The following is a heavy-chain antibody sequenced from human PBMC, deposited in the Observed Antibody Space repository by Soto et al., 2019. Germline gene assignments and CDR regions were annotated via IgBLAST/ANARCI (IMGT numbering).Heavy chain of an antibody. CDR2: VTGNGDAT. CDR3: NRNFDY. J-gene: IGHJ4*02. Sequence: EVQLLESGGGLVQPGGSLRLSCVASGFTFKNYAMSWVREAPGKGLEWVSTVTGNGDATYYADFVKGRFTISRDTSKNMLYLQMNSLSTGDTAVYYCNRNFDYWGQGTLVTVSS. CDR1: GFTFKNYA. V-gene: IGHV3-23*01.